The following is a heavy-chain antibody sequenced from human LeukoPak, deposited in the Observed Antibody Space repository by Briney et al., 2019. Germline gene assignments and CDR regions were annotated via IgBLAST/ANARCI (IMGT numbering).Heavy chain of an antibody. J-gene: IGHJ5*02. D-gene: IGHD3-10*01. V-gene: IGHV1-2*02. CDR3: AREDYGSGSYYNEDNSFDP. CDR2: INPDSGGT. CDR1: GYTFTGYY. Sequence: ASLKVSCKASGYTFTGYYMHWVRQAPGQGLEWMGWINPDSGGTNYAQKFQGRFTMTRDTSISTAYMELSRLRSDDTAVYYCAREDYGSGSYYNEDNSFDPWGQGTLVTVSS.